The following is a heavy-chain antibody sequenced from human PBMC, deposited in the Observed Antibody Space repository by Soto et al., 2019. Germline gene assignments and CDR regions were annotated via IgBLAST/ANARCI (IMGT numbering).Heavy chain of an antibody. Sequence: GGSLILSCSPSGFIFKNAWMSWVRQAPGKGLEWVGRIKSKTDGGTTDYAAPVKGRFTISRDDSKNTLYLQMNSLKTEDTAVYYCTTDDPINRYWGQGTLVAVSA. CDR2: IKSKTDGGTT. V-gene: IGHV3-15*01. CDR3: TTDDPINRY. CDR1: GFIFKNAW. J-gene: IGHJ4*02.